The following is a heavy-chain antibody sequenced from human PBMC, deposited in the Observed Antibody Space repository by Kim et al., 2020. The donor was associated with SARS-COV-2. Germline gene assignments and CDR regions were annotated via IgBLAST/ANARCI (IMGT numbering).Heavy chain of an antibody. CDR3: AKISSDYDSSGYVDY. Sequence: GGSLRLFCAASGFTFDDYAMHWVRQAPGKGLEWVSGISWNSGSIGYADSVKGRFTISRDNAKNSLYLQMNSLRAEDTALYYCAKISSDYDSSGYVDYWGQGTLVTVSS. CDR2: ISWNSGSI. D-gene: IGHD3-22*01. J-gene: IGHJ4*02. V-gene: IGHV3-9*01. CDR1: GFTFDDYA.